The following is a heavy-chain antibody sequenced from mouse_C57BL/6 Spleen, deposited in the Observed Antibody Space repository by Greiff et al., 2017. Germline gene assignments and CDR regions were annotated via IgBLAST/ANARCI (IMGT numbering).Heavy chain of an antibody. Sequence: EVQRVESGGGLVQPGGSLSLSCAASGFTFTDYYMSWVRQPPGKALEWLGFIRNKANGYTTEYSASVKGRFTISRDNSQSILYLQMNALRAEDSATYYCARTTGTWYFDVWGTGTTVTVSS. CDR2: IRNKANGYTT. J-gene: IGHJ1*03. V-gene: IGHV7-3*01. CDR3: ARTTGTWYFDV. D-gene: IGHD4-1*02. CDR1: GFTFTDYY.